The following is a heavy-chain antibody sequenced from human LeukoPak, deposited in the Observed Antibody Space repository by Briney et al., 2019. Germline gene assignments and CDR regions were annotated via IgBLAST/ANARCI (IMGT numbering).Heavy chain of an antibody. V-gene: IGHV3-66*01. Sequence: GGSLRLSCAASGLTVSTNYMSWVRQAPGKGLEWVSVIFGGGGTSYADSVEGRFTVSRDNSKNTLYLQMNSLRAEDTAVYYCASLRGMDVWGQGTTVTVSS. CDR1: GLTVSTNY. CDR3: ASLRGMDV. J-gene: IGHJ6*02. CDR2: IFGGGGT.